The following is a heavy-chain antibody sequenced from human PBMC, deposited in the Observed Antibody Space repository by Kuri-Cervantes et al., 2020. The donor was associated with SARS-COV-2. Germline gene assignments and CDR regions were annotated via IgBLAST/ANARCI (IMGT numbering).Heavy chain of an antibody. J-gene: IGHJ3*02. V-gene: IGHV1-18*01. CDR2: ISAYNDNT. Sequence: ASVKVSCKASGYPFTTYGISWVRQAPGQGLEWMGWISAYNDNTNYAQNLQGRVTMTTDTSTNTAYMELSSLRSEDTAVYYCAREAPGGPMGGFHDALDIWGQGTMVTVSS. D-gene: IGHD3-10*01. CDR3: AREAPGGPMGGFHDALDI. CDR1: GYPFTTYG.